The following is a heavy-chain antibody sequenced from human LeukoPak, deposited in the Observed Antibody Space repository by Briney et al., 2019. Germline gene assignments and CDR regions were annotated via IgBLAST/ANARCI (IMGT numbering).Heavy chain of an antibody. CDR2: INPDGSDP. CDR3: AGLPDPG. J-gene: IGHJ4*02. Sequence: PGGTLRLSCAVSGITLIGRWMTWVRQAPGKGLLWASRINPDGSDPTYADSVKGRFTISRDNAKNTLYLQMNSLRAEDSAVYFCAGLPDPGWGQGTLVTVSS. V-gene: IGHV3-74*03. CDR1: GITLIGRW.